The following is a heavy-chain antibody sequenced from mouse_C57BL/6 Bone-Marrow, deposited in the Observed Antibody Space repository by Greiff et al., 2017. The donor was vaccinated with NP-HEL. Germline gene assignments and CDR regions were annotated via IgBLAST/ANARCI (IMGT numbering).Heavy chain of an antibody. D-gene: IGHD1-1*01. V-gene: IGHV1-9*01. J-gene: IGHJ3*01. Sequence: QVQLQQSGAELMKPGASVKLSCKATGYTFTGYWIEWVKQRPGHGLEWIGEILPGSGSTNSNEKFKGKATFTADTSSNTAYMQLSSLTTEDSAIYYCARRTITAVPFAYWGQGTLVTVSA. CDR3: ARRTITAVPFAY. CDR1: GYTFTGYW. CDR2: ILPGSGST.